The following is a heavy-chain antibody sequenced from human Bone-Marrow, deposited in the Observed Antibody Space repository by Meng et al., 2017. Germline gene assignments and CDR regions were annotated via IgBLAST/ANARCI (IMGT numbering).Heavy chain of an antibody. CDR2: INHSGST. V-gene: IGHV4-34*09. Sequence: VPLQESGPGLVKPSHTLALTCTCDGGSFSGYYWSWIRQPPGKGLEWIGEINHSGSTNYNPSLKSRVTISVDTSKNQFSLKLSSVTAADTAVYYCASGYCSGGSCQVGWFDPWGQGTLVTVSS. D-gene: IGHD2-15*01. J-gene: IGHJ5*02. CDR1: GGSFSGYY. CDR3: ASGYCSGGSCQVGWFDP.